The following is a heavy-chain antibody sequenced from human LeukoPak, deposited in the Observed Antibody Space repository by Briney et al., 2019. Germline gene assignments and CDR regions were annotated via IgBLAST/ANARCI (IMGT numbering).Heavy chain of an antibody. CDR1: GFTFSTYW. CDR3: ARGQWPGHC. J-gene: IGHJ4*02. V-gene: IGHV3-7*03. Sequence: PGGSLRLSYASSGFTFSTYWMSWVRQAPGKGLEWVANIRKDGSERNYVDSVKGRFTISRDNAKNSLYLQMNSLRVEDTAVYYCARGQWPGHCWGQGTLVTVSS. D-gene: IGHD6-19*01. CDR2: IRKDGSER.